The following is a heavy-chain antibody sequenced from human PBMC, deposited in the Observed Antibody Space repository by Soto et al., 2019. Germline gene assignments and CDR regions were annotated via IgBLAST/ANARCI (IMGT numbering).Heavy chain of an antibody. D-gene: IGHD3-10*01. CDR2: IYHRGTT. V-gene: IGHV4-59*01. Sequence: SETLSLTCTVSGGSISSYYWSWIRHPPGKGLEWIGYIYHRGTTNYSPSLKSRVTISADMSKNQFSLKLSSVTAADTAVYYCARAIRRGGGFDYWGQGTLVTVSS. CDR1: GGSISSYY. J-gene: IGHJ4*02. CDR3: ARAIRRGGGFDY.